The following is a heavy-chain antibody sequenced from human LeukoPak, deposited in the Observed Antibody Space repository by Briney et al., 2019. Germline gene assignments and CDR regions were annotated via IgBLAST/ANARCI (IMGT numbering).Heavy chain of an antibody. J-gene: IGHJ4*02. CDR2: IIGSSGDT. Sequence: GGSLRLSCAASGFRFSNYAMNWVRQAPGKGLEWVSLIIGSSGDTFYADSVKGRFTISRDNSKNTLFLQMNSLRAEDTALYYCAKGAYDYVEMGYIDYWGQGTLVTVSS. CDR1: GFRFSNYA. D-gene: IGHD5-12*01. CDR3: AKGAYDYVEMGYIDY. V-gene: IGHV3-23*01.